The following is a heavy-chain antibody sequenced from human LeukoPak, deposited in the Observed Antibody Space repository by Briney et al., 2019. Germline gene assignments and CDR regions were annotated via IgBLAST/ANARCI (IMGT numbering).Heavy chain of an antibody. CDR3: ARDHYDFLTGFSPYFDY. D-gene: IGHD3-9*01. J-gene: IGHJ4*02. V-gene: IGHV4-4*07. CDR1: GASISTSY. CDR2: IYSSGST. Sequence: PSETLSLTCSVSGASISTSYWSCIRQPAGKGLEWIGHIYSSGSTNYNPSLKSRVTISLDKSKNQCSLKLNSVTAADTAVYYCARDHYDFLTGFSPYFDYWGQGTLLTVSS.